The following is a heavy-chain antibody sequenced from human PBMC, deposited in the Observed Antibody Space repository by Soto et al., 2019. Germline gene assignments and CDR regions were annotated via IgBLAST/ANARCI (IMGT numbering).Heavy chain of an antibody. J-gene: IGHJ4*02. CDR1: GFSFSYYW. Sequence: EVQLVESGGAFVQPGGSLRLSCEASGFSFSYYWMNWVRQAPEKGLEWVADIRPDGGQTSYGDSVKGRFTISRDNVKNLLYLQMNSLTAEDTAVYYCAREGKRLGAFDYWGQGTLVTVSS. CDR2: IRPDGGQT. D-gene: IGHD1-26*01. V-gene: IGHV3-7*01. CDR3: AREGKRLGAFDY.